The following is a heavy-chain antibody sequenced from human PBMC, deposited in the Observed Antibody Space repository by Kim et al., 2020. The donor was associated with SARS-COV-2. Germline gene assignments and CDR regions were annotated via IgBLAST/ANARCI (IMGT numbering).Heavy chain of an antibody. V-gene: IGHV3-66*02. Sequence: GGSLRLSCAASGFTVSSNYMSWVRQAPGKGLEWVSVIYSGGSTYYADSVKGRFTTSRDNSKNTLYLQMNSLRAEDTAVYYCARPLRGDYGNYYYGMDVWGQGTTVTVSS. J-gene: IGHJ6*02. D-gene: IGHD4-17*01. CDR3: ARPLRGDYGNYYYGMDV. CDR2: IYSGGST. CDR1: GFTVSSNY.